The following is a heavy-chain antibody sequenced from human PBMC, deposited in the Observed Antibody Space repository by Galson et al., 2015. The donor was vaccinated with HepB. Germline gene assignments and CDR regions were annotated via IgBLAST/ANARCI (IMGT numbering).Heavy chain of an antibody. CDR3: ATDVTSGSGWSPSYFDP. CDR2: INAGNGQT. D-gene: IGHD6-19*01. CDR1: GYTFTSYP. V-gene: IGHV1-3*01. Sequence: SVKVSCKASGYTFTSYPIHWVRQAPGQSLEWMGWINAGNGQTKYSHKFQGRVTFTRDRAASTAYMELSSLGSEDTAAYYCATDVTSGSGWSPSYFDPWGQGTLVTVSS. J-gene: IGHJ5*02.